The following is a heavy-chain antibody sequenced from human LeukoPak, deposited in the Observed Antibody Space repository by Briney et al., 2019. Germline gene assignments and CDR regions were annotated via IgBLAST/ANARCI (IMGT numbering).Heavy chain of an antibody. CDR3: AIATEGWFDP. CDR2: INHSGGT. D-gene: IGHD4-11*01. V-gene: IGHV4-34*01. J-gene: IGHJ5*02. CDR1: GGSFSGYY. Sequence: PSETLSLTCAVYGGSFSGYYWSWIRQPPGKGLEWIGEINHSGGTNYNPSLKSRVTISVDTSKNQFSLKLSSVTAADTAVYYCAIATEGWFDPWGQGTLVTVSS.